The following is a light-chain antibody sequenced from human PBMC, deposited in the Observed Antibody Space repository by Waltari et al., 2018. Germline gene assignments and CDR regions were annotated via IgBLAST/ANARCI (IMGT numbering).Light chain of an antibody. J-gene: IGLJ2*01. V-gene: IGLV2-23*01. CDR3: CSYAGGTASIL. CDR1: SSDVGSHNL. CDR2: EDP. Sequence: QSALTQPASVSGSPGQSITISCTGTSSDVGSHNLVSWSQHHPGQAPKLMIYEDPKRPSVVSNRFSGSKSVNTASLTISGLHAEDEADYYCCSYAGGTASILLGGGTKLTVL.